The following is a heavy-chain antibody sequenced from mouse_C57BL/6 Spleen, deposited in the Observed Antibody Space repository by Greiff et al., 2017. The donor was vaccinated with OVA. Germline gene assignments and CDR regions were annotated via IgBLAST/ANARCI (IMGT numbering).Heavy chain of an antibody. CDR1: GYAFSSSW. CDR2: IYPGDGDT. D-gene: IGHD2-4*01. V-gene: IGHV1-82*01. CDR3: ARRTYDYDGFAMDY. Sequence: QVQLQQSGPELVKPGASVKISCKASGYAFSSSWMNWVKQRPGKGLEWIGRIYPGDGDTNYNGKFKGKATLTADKSSSTAYMQLSSLTSEDSAVYFCARRTYDYDGFAMDYWGQGTSVTVSS. J-gene: IGHJ4*01.